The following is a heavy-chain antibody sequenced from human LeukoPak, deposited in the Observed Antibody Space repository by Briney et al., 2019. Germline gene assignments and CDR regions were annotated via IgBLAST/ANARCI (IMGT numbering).Heavy chain of an antibody. CDR3: ARDAEGYGSWFDP. J-gene: IGHJ5*02. CDR1: GFTFSSYG. D-gene: IGHD5-12*01. Sequence: GGSLRLSCAASGFTFSSYGMHWVRQAPGKGLEWVAFIRNDGSNEYYADSVKGRFTISRDNAKNSLYLQMNSLRAEHTALYYCARDAEGYGSWFDPWGQGTLVTVSS. CDR2: IRNDGSNE. V-gene: IGHV3-30*02.